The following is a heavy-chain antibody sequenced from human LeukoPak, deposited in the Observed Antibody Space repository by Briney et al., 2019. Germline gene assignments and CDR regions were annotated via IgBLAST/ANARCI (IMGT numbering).Heavy chain of an antibody. J-gene: IGHJ4*02. V-gene: IGHV1-69*05. CDR3: ASWEKYCSGGSCTDY. CDR1: GGTFSSYA. D-gene: IGHD2-15*01. CDR2: IILIFGTA. Sequence: SVKVSCKASGGTFSSYAISWVRQAPGQGLEWMGGIILIFGTANYAQKFQGRVTITTDESTSTAYMELSSLRSEDTAVYYCASWEKYCSGGSCTDYWGQGTLVTVSS.